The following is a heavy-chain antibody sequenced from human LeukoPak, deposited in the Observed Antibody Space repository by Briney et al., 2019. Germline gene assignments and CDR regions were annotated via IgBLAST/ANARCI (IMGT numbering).Heavy chain of an antibody. Sequence: SVKVSCKASGGTFSSYAISWVRQAPGQGLEWMGGIIPIFGTANYAQKFQGRVTITADKSTSTAYMELSSLRSEDTAVYYCARGLVVVTAIGAAFDIWGQGTMVTVSS. J-gene: IGHJ3*02. CDR2: IIPIFGTA. CDR1: GGTFSSYA. CDR3: ARGLVVVTAIGAAFDI. D-gene: IGHD2-21*02. V-gene: IGHV1-69*06.